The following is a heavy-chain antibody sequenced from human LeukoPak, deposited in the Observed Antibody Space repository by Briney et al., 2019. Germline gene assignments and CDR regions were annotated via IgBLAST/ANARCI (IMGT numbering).Heavy chain of an antibody. CDR3: AILPDYGDYSPFDGYYGMDG. CDR2: ISWNGGGI. CDR1: GFTFDDYA. Sequence: PGGSLRLSCAASGFTFDDYAMHWVRQAPGKGLEWVSGISWNGGGIGYADSVKGRFTISRDNAKNSLYLQMNSLRAEDTALYYCAILPDYGDYSPFDGYYGMDGWGQGTTVTVSS. V-gene: IGHV3-9*01. J-gene: IGHJ6*02. D-gene: IGHD4-17*01.